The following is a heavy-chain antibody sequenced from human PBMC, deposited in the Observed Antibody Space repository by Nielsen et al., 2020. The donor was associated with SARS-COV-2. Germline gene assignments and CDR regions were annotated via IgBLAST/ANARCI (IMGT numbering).Heavy chain of an antibody. J-gene: IGHJ6*02. V-gene: IGHV4-34*01. D-gene: IGHD3-3*01. CDR3: ARGNYDFLSGSDISLYGLDV. CDR1: GGAFSSYR. Sequence: SETLSLTCGVYGGAFSSYRWTWVRQPPGKGLEWIGEVNDSGSTNYKASLSSRVTISGDASKRQVSLRLSSVTAADTALYFCARGNYDFLSGSDISLYGLDVWGQGTTVTVSS. CDR2: VNDSGST.